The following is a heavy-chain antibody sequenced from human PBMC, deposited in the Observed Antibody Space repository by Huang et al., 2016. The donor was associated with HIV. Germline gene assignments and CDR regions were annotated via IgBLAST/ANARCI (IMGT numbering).Heavy chain of an antibody. CDR1: GDTFTTYS. D-gene: IGHD3-9*01. CDR2: INTKTGKP. CDR3: ARYRLTGTFLDS. V-gene: IGHV7-4-1*02. Sequence: QVQLVQSGSELRKPGASVKVSCKASGDTFTTYSLIWVRQAHGQGLEWMGWINTKTGKPTYAQGFTGRFVFSLDTTVSTAYLQISSLKTDDTAKYFCARYRLTGTFLDSWGQGTQVTVSS. J-gene: IGHJ4*02.